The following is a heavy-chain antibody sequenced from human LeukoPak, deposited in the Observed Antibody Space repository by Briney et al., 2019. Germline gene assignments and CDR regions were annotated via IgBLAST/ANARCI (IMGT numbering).Heavy chain of an antibody. J-gene: IGHJ6*03. Sequence: PGGSLRLSCAASGFTFSSYGMHWVRQAPGKGLEWVAVIWYDGSNKYYADSVKGRFTISRDNSKNTLYLQMNSLRAEDTAVYYCAKSVSEWRYYYYYYYMDVWGKGTTVTVSS. CDR3: AKSVSEWRYYYYYYYMDV. V-gene: IGHV3-33*06. D-gene: IGHD3-3*01. CDR1: GFTFSSYG. CDR2: IWYDGSNK.